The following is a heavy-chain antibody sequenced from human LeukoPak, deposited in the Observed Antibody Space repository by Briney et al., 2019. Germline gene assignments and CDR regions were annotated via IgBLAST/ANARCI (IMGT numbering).Heavy chain of an antibody. CDR3: ARGTQDIVVVPAAQTDAFDI. V-gene: IGHV3-48*02. D-gene: IGHD2-2*01. J-gene: IGHJ3*02. CDR2: ISSSSSTI. CDR1: GFTFSSYS. Sequence: GGSLRLSCAASGFTFSSYSMNWVRQAPGKGLEWVSHISSSSSTIYYADSVKGRFTISRDNAKNSLYLQMNSLRDEDTAVYYCARGTQDIVVVPAAQTDAFDIWGQGTMVTVSS.